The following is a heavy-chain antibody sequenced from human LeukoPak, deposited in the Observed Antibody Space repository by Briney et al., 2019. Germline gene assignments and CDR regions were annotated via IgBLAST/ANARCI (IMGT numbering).Heavy chain of an antibody. V-gene: IGHV3-15*07. D-gene: IGHD3-16*01. Sequence: GGSLRLSCAVSGYSFTNVWMNWVRQAPGKGLEWVGRIKNKDEGEKTDYAAPVKGRFTISRDDSKATLFLQMNSLKMEDTAIYYCTTGIDYGGGYWGQGTLVSVSS. CDR1: GYSFTNVW. CDR2: IKNKDEGEKT. CDR3: TTGIDYGGGY. J-gene: IGHJ4*02.